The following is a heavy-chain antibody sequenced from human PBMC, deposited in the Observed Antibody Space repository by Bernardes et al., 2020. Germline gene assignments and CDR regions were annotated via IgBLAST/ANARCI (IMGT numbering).Heavy chain of an antibody. CDR2: ISGSGGST. D-gene: IGHD3-16*01. V-gene: IGHV3-23*01. Sequence: GRSLRLSCAASGFTFSGYAMSWVRQSPGKGLEWVSAISGSGGSTYYADSVKGRFTISRDNSKNTLYLQMNSLTAEDTAVYYGAATWHNPARMITFGGALGAFEIWGQGTMVTVSS. J-gene: IGHJ3*02. CDR1: GFTFSGYA. CDR3: AATWHNPARMITFGGALGAFEI.